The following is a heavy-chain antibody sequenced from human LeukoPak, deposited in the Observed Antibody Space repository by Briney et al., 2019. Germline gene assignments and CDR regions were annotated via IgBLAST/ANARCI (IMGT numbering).Heavy chain of an antibody. CDR1: GYNFSNYW. Sequence: GESLKISCKGSGYNFSNYWIAWVRQMPGKGLEYMGIIYPGDSDTRYSPSFQGQVTISADKSISTAYLQWSSLKASDTAMYFCARRGGSLNYFDYWGQGTLVTVSS. J-gene: IGHJ4*02. CDR2: IYPGDSDT. CDR3: ARRGGSLNYFDY. D-gene: IGHD1-26*01. V-gene: IGHV5-51*01.